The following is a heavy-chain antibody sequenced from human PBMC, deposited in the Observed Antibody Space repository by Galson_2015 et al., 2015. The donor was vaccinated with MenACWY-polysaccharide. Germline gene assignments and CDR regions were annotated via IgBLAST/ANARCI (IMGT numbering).Heavy chain of an antibody. V-gene: IGHV2-5*02. CDR3: AHGMISFGGVIGDYAFDV. D-gene: IGHD3-16*01. Sequence: PALVKPTQTLTLTCAFFGFSLITKGVGVNWIRQPPGKALEWLAVIYWDGDNRYSPSLRSRLTVTKDTSKNQVVLTMTNMDLVDTATYFCAHGMISFGGVIGDYAFDVRGPGTKVPLPS. CDR1: GFSLITKGVG. CDR2: IYWDGDN. J-gene: IGHJ3*01.